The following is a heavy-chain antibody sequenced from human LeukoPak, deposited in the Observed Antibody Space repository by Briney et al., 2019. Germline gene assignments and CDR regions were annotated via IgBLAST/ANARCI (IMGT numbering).Heavy chain of an antibody. CDR3: VRGTDCSATTCYPLSAFDY. CDR1: GFIFSDFG. D-gene: IGHD2-8*02. CDR2: ISSRGTST. V-gene: IGHV3-21*04. J-gene: IGHJ4*02. Sequence: GESLRLSCVASGFIFSDFGMNWVRQVPGKGLEWVAFISSRGTSTFYAASVKGRFTISRDTAKKSLDLQMTSLRADDTAAYYCVRGTDCSATTCYPLSAFDYWGQGTLVTVSS.